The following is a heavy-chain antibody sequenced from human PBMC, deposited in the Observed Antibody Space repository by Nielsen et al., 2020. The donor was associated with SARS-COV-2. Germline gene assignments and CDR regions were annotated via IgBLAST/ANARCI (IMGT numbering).Heavy chain of an antibody. D-gene: IGHD3-22*01. V-gene: IGHV1-2*02. J-gene: IGHJ4*02. CDR1: GYTFTGYY. Sequence: ASVKVSCKASGYTFTGYYMHWVRQAPGQGLEWMGWINPNSGGTNYAQKFQGRVTITADESTSTAYMELSSLRSEDTAVYYCAKYYYDSTGWCYFDYWGQGTLVTVSS. CDR2: INPNSGGT. CDR3: AKYYYDSTGWCYFDY.